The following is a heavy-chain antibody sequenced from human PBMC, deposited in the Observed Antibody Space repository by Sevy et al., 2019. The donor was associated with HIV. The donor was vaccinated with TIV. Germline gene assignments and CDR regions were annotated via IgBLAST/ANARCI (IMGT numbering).Heavy chain of an antibody. V-gene: IGHV3-23*01. CDR1: GFTFSKYA. D-gene: IGHD1-26*01. CDR3: ANLGAAEWDFDY. J-gene: IGHJ4*02. Sequence: GGSLRLSFAASGFTFSKYAMTWVRQAPGKGLEWVSYISDSGGTINYADSVRGRFTISRDNSKNTLYLQMNSLRAEDTATYYCANLGAAEWDFDYWGQGTLVTLSS. CDR2: ISDSGGTI.